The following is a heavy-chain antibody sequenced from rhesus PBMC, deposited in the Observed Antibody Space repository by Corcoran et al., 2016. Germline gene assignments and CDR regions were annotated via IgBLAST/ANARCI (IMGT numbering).Heavy chain of an antibody. V-gene: IGHV4-80*01. D-gene: IGHD6-31*01. CDR2: INGNTGNT. CDR1: GASISSDW. J-gene: IGHJ4*01. Sequence: QVQLQESGPGLVKPSETLSLTCTVSGASISSDWWTWDRQPPGKGLEWIGEINGNTGNTNYNPSLESRVTISKDASKKQFSLKLTSVTAADTAVYHCTREKAASIDYWGQGVLVTASS. CDR3: TREKAASIDY.